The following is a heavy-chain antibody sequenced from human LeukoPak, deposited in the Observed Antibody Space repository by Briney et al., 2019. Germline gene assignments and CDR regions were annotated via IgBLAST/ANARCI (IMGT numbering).Heavy chain of an antibody. CDR1: GFTFSRYG. CDR3: AKDQGYEEAMTRGYFDY. Sequence: GGSLRLSCAASGFTFSRYGMHWVRQAPGKGLEWVADISYDGSNKYYADSVKGRFTISRDNSKNTLYLQMSSLRAEDTVVYYCAKDQGYEEAMTRGYFDYWGQGTLVTVSS. J-gene: IGHJ4*02. CDR2: ISYDGSNK. V-gene: IGHV3-30*18. D-gene: IGHD2-2*01.